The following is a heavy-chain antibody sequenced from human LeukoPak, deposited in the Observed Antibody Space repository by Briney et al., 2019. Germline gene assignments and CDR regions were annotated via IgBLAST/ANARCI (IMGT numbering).Heavy chain of an antibody. V-gene: IGHV4-59*08. Sequence: SETLSLTCTVSGGSISSYYWSWIRQPPGKGLEWIGYIYYYGSTYYNPSLKSRVTISVDTSKNQFSLKLSSVTAADTAVYYCARGPPGTTMVRGANFDYWGQGTLVTVSS. CDR2: IYYYGST. CDR3: ARGPPGTTMVRGANFDY. D-gene: IGHD3-10*01. CDR1: GGSISSYY. J-gene: IGHJ4*02.